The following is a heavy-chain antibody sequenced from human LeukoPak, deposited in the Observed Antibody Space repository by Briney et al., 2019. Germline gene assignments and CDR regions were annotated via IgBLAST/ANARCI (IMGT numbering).Heavy chain of an antibody. CDR3: ARGPYYYDSSGNFDY. CDR1: GGSISTSNYY. Sequence: SETLSLTCTVSGGSISTSNYYWGWIRQPPGKGLEWIGNIFYSGSTYYSPSLKSRVTISVDTSKNQFSLKLTSVTAADTAVYYCARGPYYYDSSGNFDYWGQGTLVTVSS. D-gene: IGHD3-22*01. CDR2: IFYSGST. J-gene: IGHJ4*02. V-gene: IGHV4-39*07.